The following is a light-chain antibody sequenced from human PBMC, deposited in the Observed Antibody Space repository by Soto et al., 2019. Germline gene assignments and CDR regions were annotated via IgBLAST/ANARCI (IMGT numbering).Light chain of an antibody. J-gene: IGLJ2*01. Sequence: QLVLTQPTSVSGAPGQTVTISCTGSSSNIGANYDVNWYQQLPGAAPKVVVFANNERASGVPDRISGSKTGASASLAISGLQSEDEADYYCASWDDSLNGHLVFGGGTKLTVL. CDR3: ASWDDSLNGHLV. CDR2: ANN. CDR1: SSNIGANYD. V-gene: IGLV1-44*01.